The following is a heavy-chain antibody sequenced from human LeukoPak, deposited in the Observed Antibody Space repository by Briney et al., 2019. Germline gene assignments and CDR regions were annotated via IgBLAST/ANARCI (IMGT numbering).Heavy chain of an antibody. V-gene: IGHV3-13*01. J-gene: IGHJ6*03. CDR3: ARVRKDYYYYYMDV. Sequence: AGGSLRLSCAASGFTFRSYDMHWVRQATGKGLEWVSGIGTAGEIYYPGSVKGRFTISRENAKNSLYLQMNSLRAVDTAVYYCARVRKDYYYYYMDVWGKGTTVTVSS. CDR1: GFTFRSYD. CDR2: IGTAGEI.